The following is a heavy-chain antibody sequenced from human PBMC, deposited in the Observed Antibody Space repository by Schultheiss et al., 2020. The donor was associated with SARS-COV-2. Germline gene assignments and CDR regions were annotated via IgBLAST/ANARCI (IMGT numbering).Heavy chain of an antibody. V-gene: IGHV4-34*01. CDR3: ARGPPYYYDAGDGMDV. Sequence: SETLSLTCAVYGGSFSDYFWSWIRQPPGKGLEWIGYIYYSGSANYNPSLKSRVTISVDTSKNQFFLKLGSVTASDTAVYYCARGPPYYYDAGDGMDVWGQGTTITVSS. D-gene: IGHD3-22*01. J-gene: IGHJ6*02. CDR1: GGSFSDYF. CDR2: IYYSGSA.